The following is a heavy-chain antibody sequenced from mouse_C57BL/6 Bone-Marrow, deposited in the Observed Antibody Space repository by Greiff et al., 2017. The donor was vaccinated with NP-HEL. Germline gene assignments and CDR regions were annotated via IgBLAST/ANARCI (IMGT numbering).Heavy chain of an antibody. CDR1: GYTFTDYY. J-gene: IGHJ3*01. V-gene: IGHV1-77*01. CDR2: IGPGSGST. D-gene: IGHD1-1*01. Sequence: VQLQQSGAELVKPGASVKISCKASGYTFTDYYINWVKQRPGQGLEWIGKIGPGSGSTYYNEKFKGKATLTADKSSSTAYMQLSSLTSEDSAVYFCAKGTYYYGSSPAWFAYWGQGTLVTVSA. CDR3: AKGTYYYGSSPAWFAY.